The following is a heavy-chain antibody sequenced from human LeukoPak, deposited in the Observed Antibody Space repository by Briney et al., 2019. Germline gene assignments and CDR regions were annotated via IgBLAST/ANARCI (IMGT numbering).Heavy chain of an antibody. J-gene: IGHJ4*02. Sequence: GGSLRLSCAASGFTFSNAWMTWVRQAPGKRLEWVGHIKSKTDGGTTDYAAPVKGRFTISRDDSKNTLYLQMNSLKTEDTAVYYCTTVGCRSTSCYADYWGQGTLVTVSS. CDR1: GFTFSNAW. D-gene: IGHD2-2*01. CDR2: IKSKTDGGTT. V-gene: IGHV3-15*01. CDR3: TTVGCRSTSCYADY.